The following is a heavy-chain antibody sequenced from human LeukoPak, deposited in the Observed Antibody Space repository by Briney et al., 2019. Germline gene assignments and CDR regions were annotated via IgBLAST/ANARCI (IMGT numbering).Heavy chain of an antibody. D-gene: IGHD3-16*01. J-gene: IGHJ4*02. CDR3: ARDRTPYTGYFDY. CDR2: ISSSNTI. V-gene: IGHV3-11*01. Sequence: PGGSLRLSCAASGFIFSDYFMTWIRQAPGKGLEWISYISSSNTIYYADSVKGRFTISRDNAKNSLYLQMNSLRAEDTAVYYCARDRTPYTGYFDYWGQGTLVTVFS. CDR1: GFIFSDYF.